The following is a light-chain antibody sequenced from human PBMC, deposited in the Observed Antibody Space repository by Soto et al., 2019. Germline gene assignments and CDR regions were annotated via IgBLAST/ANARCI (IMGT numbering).Light chain of an antibody. Sequence: DIHLTQSPSFLSASVGDRVTITCRPSQAVPNNMAWYQQKPGKPPKLLIYEESTLHSGVPSRFSGRKSGTQFTLTIDSLQPEDFAPYSCQQVKTYPRTFGGGTKVEIK. CDR2: EES. CDR3: QQVKTYPRT. CDR1: QAVPNN. J-gene: IGKJ4*01. V-gene: IGKV1-9*01.